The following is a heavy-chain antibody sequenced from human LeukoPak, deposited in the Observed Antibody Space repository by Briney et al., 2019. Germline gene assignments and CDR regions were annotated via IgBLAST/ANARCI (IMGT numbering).Heavy chain of an antibody. CDR1: GDSIRSSNSY. D-gene: IGHD1-26*01. Sequence: PSETLSLTCTVSGDSIRSSNSYWGWIRQPPGKGLEWIGSMWFGATTSYDPSLKSRVTISIDPSKNQFSLKLSSVTAADTALYYCARGRRWSYFQDYWGQGTLVTVSS. CDR3: ARGRRWSYFQDY. V-gene: IGHV4-39*07. CDR2: MWFGATT. J-gene: IGHJ4*02.